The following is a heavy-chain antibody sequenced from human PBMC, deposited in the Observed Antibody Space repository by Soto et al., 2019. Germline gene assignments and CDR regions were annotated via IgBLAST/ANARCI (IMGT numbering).Heavy chain of an antibody. CDR3: ARGVFSGYEGLLDY. CDR1: GGTFSSYT. Sequence: QVQLVQSGAEVKKPGSSVKVSCKASGGTFSSYTISWVRQAPGQGLEWMGRIIPILGIANYAQKFQGRVTVTADNSTSAAYLELGSLRSEDTAVFDCARGVFSGYEGLLDYWGQGTLVTVSS. V-gene: IGHV1-69*02. J-gene: IGHJ4*02. CDR2: IIPILGIA. D-gene: IGHD5-12*01.